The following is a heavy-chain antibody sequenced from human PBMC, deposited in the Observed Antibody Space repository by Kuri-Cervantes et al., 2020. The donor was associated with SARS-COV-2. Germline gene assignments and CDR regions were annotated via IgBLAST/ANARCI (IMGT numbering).Heavy chain of an antibody. J-gene: IGHJ4*02. D-gene: IGHD3/OR15-3a*01. CDR1: AFTFDDYA. CDR3: SRNFWAGYWPFDY. V-gene: IGHV3-49*03. CDR2: IRSKAYGETT. Sequence: GGSLRLSCRPSAFTFDDYALAWFRQAPGKGLEWVGFIRSKAYGETTEYAASVKGRFSISRDDSESIAYLQMNSLKTEDTAVYYCSRNFWAGYWPFDYWGQGTLVTVSS.